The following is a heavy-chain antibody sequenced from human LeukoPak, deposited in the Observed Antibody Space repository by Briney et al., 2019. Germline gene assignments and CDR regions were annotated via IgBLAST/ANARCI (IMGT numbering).Heavy chain of an antibody. CDR3: ARVMQLSSSWFDP. CDR1: GFTFSSYS. CDR2: ISSSGSTI. V-gene: IGHV3-48*04. J-gene: IGHJ5*02. D-gene: IGHD5-18*01. Sequence: GGSLRLSCAASGFTFSSYSMNWVRQAPGKGLEWVSYISSSGSTIYYADSVKGRFTISRDNAKNSLYLQMNSLRAEDTAVYYCARVMQLSSSWFDPWGQGTLVTVSS.